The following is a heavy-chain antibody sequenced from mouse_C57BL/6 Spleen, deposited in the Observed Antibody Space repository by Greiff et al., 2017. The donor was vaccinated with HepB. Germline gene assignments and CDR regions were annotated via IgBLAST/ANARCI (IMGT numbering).Heavy chain of an antibody. CDR2: ISSGSSTI. Sequence: EVMLVESGGGLVKPGGSLKLSCAASGFTFSDYGMHWVRQAPEKGLEWVAYISSGSSTIYYADTVKGRFTISRDNAKNTLFLPMTSLRSEDTAMYYCARPDGSKSLYFDVWGTGTTVTVSS. V-gene: IGHV5-17*01. CDR3: ARPDGSKSLYFDV. D-gene: IGHD1-1*01. CDR1: GFTFSDYG. J-gene: IGHJ1*03.